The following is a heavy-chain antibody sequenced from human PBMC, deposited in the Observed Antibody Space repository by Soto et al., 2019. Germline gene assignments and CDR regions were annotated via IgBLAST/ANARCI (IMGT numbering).Heavy chain of an antibody. CDR1: GFSLSTSGVG. V-gene: IGHV2-5*02. J-gene: IGHJ2*01. CDR2: IYWDDDK. D-gene: IGHD5-12*01. CDR3: AHSGYSGYDDENRYFDL. Sequence: QITLKESRPTLVKPTQTLTLTCTFSGFSLSTSGVGVGWIRQPPGKALEWLALIYWDDDKRYSPSLKSRLTITKDTSKKQVVLTMTNMDPVDTATYYCAHSGYSGYDDENRYFDLWGRGTLVTVSS.